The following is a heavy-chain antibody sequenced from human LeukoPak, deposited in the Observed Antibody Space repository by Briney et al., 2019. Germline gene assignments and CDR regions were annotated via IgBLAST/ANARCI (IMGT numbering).Heavy chain of an antibody. CDR3: AGATKWLAHDF. CDR1: GFTVSGTY. J-gene: IGHJ4*02. V-gene: IGHV3-53*01. Sequence: GGSLRLSCAASGFTVSGTYMSWLRQAAGKGWEWVSTIYDAGSTSYADSVKGRFTISRDNSKNTLFLQMNNLRADDTAVYYCAGATKWLAHDFWGQGTLVTVSS. D-gene: IGHD6-19*01. CDR2: IYDAGST.